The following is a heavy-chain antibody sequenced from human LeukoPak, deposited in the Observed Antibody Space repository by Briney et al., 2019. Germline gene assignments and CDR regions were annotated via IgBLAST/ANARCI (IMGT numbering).Heavy chain of an antibody. D-gene: IGHD3-3*01. CDR1: GGPITTSSYY. Sequence: SETLSLTCSVSGGPITTSSYYWGWIRQPPEKGLEWIGSIYYSGGTYYSPSLKSRVTISVDTSKNQFSLKLSSVTALDTAVYYCARSSDFWSTRAFDIWGQGTMVTVSS. J-gene: IGHJ3*02. CDR3: ARSSDFWSTRAFDI. CDR2: IYYSGGT. V-gene: IGHV4-39*07.